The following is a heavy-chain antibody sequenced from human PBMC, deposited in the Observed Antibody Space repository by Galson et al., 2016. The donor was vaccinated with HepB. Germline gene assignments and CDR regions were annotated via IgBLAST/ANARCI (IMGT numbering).Heavy chain of an antibody. Sequence: SLRLSCAASRLSFSDYPMYWVRQAPGRGLEWVAFISYDGSTKYYSDSVKGRVTISRDNSNNTLYLQVNSLRAEDTAVYYCAREGWNYIIDYWGQGTPVIVSS. V-gene: IGHV3-30-3*01. D-gene: IGHD1-7*01. J-gene: IGHJ4*02. CDR1: RLSFSDYP. CDR3: AREGWNYIIDY. CDR2: ISYDGSTK.